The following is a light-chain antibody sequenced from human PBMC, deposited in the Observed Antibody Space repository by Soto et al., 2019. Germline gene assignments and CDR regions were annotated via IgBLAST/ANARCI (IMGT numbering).Light chain of an antibody. CDR2: QDS. V-gene: IGLV3-1*01. CDR1: KLGDKY. Sequence: SYELTQPPSVSVSPGQTASITCSGDKLGDKYACWYQQKPGQSPVLVIYQDSKRPSGIPERFSGSNSGNTATLIISGTQAMDEADYYCQAWDSSTARVVFGGGTKLTVL. CDR3: QAWDSSTARVV. J-gene: IGLJ2*01.